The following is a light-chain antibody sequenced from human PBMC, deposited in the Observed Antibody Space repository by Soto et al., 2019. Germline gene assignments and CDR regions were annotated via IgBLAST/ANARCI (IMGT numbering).Light chain of an antibody. CDR1: QSVSSRF. CDR3: QQYGSPPT. CDR2: GAS. V-gene: IGKV3-20*01. Sequence: EIVLTQSPGTLSLSPGERATLSCRASQSVSSRFLAWYQQRPGQAPRLLIYGASSRATGLPDRFSVSGSGTDFPPTISRLEPEDFAVYYYQQYGSPPTFGQGTKLEIK. J-gene: IGKJ2*01.